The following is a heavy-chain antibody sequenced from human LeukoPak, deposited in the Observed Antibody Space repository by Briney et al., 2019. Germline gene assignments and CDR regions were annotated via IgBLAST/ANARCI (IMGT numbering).Heavy chain of an antibody. CDR3: ARDRRESAGSDSYDY. J-gene: IGHJ4*02. CDR2: ISSSGRTT. D-gene: IGHD3-22*01. Sequence: GGSLRLSCAASGFTFSSYEMNWVRQAPGKGLEWVSYISSSGRTTYYADSVKGRFTMSRDNAKNSLYLQMNSLRAEDTAVYYCARDRRESAGSDSYDYWGQGTLVTVSS. V-gene: IGHV3-48*03. CDR1: GFTFSSYE.